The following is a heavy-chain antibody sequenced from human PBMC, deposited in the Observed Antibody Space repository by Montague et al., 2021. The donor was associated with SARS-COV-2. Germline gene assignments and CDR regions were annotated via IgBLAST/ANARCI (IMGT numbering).Heavy chain of an antibody. D-gene: IGHD6-19*01. CDR2: IKHDGSEK. J-gene: IGHJ6*02. CDR1: RFTFSDFW. V-gene: IGHV3-7*01. Sequence: SLRLSCAASRFTFSDFWMNWVRQAPGKGLERVADIKHDGSEKSYVDSVKGRFTISRDNAKNSLYLQMNSLRAEDTAVYYCASGSTGWYAIFGHYGMDVWGQGTTVTVSS. CDR3: ASGSTGWYAIFGHYGMDV.